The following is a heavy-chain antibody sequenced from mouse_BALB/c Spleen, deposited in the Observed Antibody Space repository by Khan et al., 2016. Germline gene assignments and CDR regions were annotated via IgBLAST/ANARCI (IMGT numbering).Heavy chain of an antibody. J-gene: IGHJ1*01. CDR2: IYPGNGDF. CDR3: ARSGKDYDGWFCDV. D-gene: IGHD2-4*01. Sequence: QVQLKQSGSELVKPGASVKMSCKASGYTFTSFNIHWVKQTPGQGLEWIGIIYPGNGDFSYDQKFTGKATLTADKSSSTAYMQLSSLTSVDSAVYYGARSGKDYDGWFCDVWGAGTTVTVSS. CDR1: GYTFTSFN. V-gene: IGHV1-12*01.